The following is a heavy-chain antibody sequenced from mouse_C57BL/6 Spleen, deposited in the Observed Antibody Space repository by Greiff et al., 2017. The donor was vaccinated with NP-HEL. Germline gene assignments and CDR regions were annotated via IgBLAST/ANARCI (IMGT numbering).Heavy chain of an antibody. D-gene: IGHD1-1*01. CDR2: ILPGSGST. CDR3: ARSVVATDYAMDY. CDR1: GYTFNGYW. Sequence: QVQLKESGAELMKPGASVKLSCKATGYTFNGYWIEWVKQRPGHGLEWIGEILPGSGSTNYNEKFKGKATLTADTSSNTAYMQLSSLTTEDSAIYYGARSVVATDYAMDYWGQGTSVTVSS. J-gene: IGHJ4*01. V-gene: IGHV1-9*01.